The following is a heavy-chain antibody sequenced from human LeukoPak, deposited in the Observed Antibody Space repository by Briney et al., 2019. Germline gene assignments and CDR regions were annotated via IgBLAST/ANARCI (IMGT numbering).Heavy chain of an antibody. D-gene: IGHD5/OR15-5a*01. CDR1: GGSISSSNKY. J-gene: IGHJ4*02. Sequence: NPSETLSLTCTVSGGSISSSNKYWGWIRQSPGKGLEWIGNFFYSGSTYYNPSLKSRVTISVDTSKNQFSLNLRSVTAADTAVHYCARHLGMSTMDYWGQGTLVTVSS. CDR3: ARHLGMSTMDY. V-gene: IGHV4-39*01. CDR2: FFYSGST.